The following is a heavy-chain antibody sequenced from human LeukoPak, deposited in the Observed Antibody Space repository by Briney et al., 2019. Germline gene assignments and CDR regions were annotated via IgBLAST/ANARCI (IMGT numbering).Heavy chain of an antibody. Sequence: GGSLRLSCAASGFTFNNYAMSWVRQAPGKGLEWVSAISGSGGSTYYADSVKGRFTISRDSSKNTLYLQMNSLRAEDTAVYYCAREEGSGFDYWGQGTLVTVSS. CDR2: ISGSGGST. CDR1: GFTFNNYA. J-gene: IGHJ4*02. D-gene: IGHD6-19*01. CDR3: AREEGSGFDY. V-gene: IGHV3-23*01.